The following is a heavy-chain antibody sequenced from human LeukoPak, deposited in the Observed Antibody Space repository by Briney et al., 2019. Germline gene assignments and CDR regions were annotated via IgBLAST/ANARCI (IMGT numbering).Heavy chain of an antibody. CDR1: GGSISSYY. CDR2: IYYSGST. Sequence: SETLSLTCTVSGGSISSYYWSWIRQPPGKGLEWIGYIYYSGSTNYNPSLKSRVTISVDTSKNQFSLKLSSVTAADTAVYYCARDVAGTVDYWGQGTLVTVSS. CDR3: ARDVAGTVDY. D-gene: IGHD6-13*01. J-gene: IGHJ4*02. V-gene: IGHV4-59*01.